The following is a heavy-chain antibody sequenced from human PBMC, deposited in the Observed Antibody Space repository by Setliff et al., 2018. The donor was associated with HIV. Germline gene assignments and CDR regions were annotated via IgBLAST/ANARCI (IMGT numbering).Heavy chain of an antibody. J-gene: IGHJ5*02. CDR1: GYTFIDYF. CDR3: ARDMFEIWERSLAKGDEFDP. V-gene: IGHV1-2*02. CDR2: ISPNNGDT. D-gene: IGHD3-10*02. Sequence: ASVKVSCKASGYTFIDYFMHWVRQAPGQGLEWMGWISPNNGDTNIPQKFQDRVSLTRDTSLSTAYMELSSLTSDDTAIYYCARDMFEIWERSLAKGDEFDPWGQGSLVTISS.